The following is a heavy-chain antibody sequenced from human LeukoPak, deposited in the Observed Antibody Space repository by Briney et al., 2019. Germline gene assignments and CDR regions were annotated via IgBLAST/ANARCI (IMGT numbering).Heavy chain of an antibody. CDR3: ARDSLIFGVVTTFDY. CDR1: GFTFSSYW. Sequence: PGGSLRLSCAASGFTFSSYWMHWVRQAPGKGLVWVSRINSDGSSTTYADSVKGRFTISRDNAKNTLYLQMNSLRPEDTAVYYCARDSLIFGVVTTFDYWGQGTLVTVSS. CDR2: INSDGSST. D-gene: IGHD3-3*01. J-gene: IGHJ4*02. V-gene: IGHV3-74*01.